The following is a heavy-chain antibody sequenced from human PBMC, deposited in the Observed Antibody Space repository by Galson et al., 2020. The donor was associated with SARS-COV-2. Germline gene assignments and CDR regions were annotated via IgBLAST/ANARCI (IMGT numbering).Heavy chain of an antibody. D-gene: IGHD2-21*02. CDR3: ARVPAVVVSATRYYHYGMDV. J-gene: IGHJ6*02. CDR2: ISSTGSTI. V-gene: IGHV3-48*02. Sequence: TGGSLRLSCAVSGFTFSNYSINWVRQAPGKGLEWVSYISSTGSTIYYAVSVKGRFTISRDNAKNSLYLQMNSLRDEDTAVYYCARVPAVVVSATRYYHYGMDVWGQGTTVTVSS. CDR1: GFTFSNYS.